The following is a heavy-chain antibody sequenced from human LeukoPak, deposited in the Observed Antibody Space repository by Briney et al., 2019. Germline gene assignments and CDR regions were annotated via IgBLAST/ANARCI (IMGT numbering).Heavy chain of an antibody. CDR1: GFTFSDSW. D-gene: IGHD3-16*01. J-gene: IGHJ6*02. V-gene: IGHV3-7*01. Sequence: GGSLRLSCAASGFTFSDSWMSWVRQAPGKGLEWVANMNQDGSAKGYVDSVKGRFTISRDNARNSLYLQMSSLRPEDTAVYYCATYTHWVAGDVWGQGTTVTVFS. CDR2: MNQDGSAK. CDR3: ATYTHWVAGDV.